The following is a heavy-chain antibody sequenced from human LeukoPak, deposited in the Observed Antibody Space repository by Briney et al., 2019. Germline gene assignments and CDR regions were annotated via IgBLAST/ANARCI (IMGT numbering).Heavy chain of an antibody. CDR1: GYTFTGYY. D-gene: IGHD3-10*01. Sequence: GASVKVSCKASGYTFTGYYMHWVRQAPGQGLEWMGWINPNSGGTNYAQKFQGRVTMTRDTSISTAYMELSRLRSDDTAVYYCARVLTMVRGVITPIAVDYWGQGTLVTVSS. V-gene: IGHV1-2*02. CDR3: ARVLTMVRGVITPIAVDY. J-gene: IGHJ4*02. CDR2: INPNSGGT.